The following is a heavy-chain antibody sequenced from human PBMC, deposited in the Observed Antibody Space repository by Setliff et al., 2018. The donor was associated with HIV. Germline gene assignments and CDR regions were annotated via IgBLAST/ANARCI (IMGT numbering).Heavy chain of an antibody. CDR1: GYTFTSYA. J-gene: IGHJ3*01. V-gene: IGHV1-3*01. D-gene: IGHD6-13*01. CDR3: ARVEDSSSWFSL. CDR2: INAGNGNI. Sequence: ASVKVSCKASGYTFTSYAMHWVRQAPGQRLEWMGWINAGNGNIRYSQKFQGRVTLTRDTSASTVYLDLSSLRSEDTAIYYCARVEDSSSWFSLWGQGTMVTVSS.